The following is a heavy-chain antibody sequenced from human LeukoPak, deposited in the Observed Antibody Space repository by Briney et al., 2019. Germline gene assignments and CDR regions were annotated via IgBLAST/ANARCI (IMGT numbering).Heavy chain of an antibody. CDR1: GGTFSSYA. D-gene: IGHD1-14*01. CDR3: ALHPGSRPPFPSGDY. V-gene: IGHV1-69*05. CDR2: IIPIFGTA. Sequence: ASVKVSCKASGGTFSSYAISWVRQAPGQGLERMGGIIPIFGTANYAQKFQGRVTITTDESTSTAYMELSSLRSEDTAVYYCALHPGSRPPFPSGDYWGQGTLATVSS. J-gene: IGHJ4*02.